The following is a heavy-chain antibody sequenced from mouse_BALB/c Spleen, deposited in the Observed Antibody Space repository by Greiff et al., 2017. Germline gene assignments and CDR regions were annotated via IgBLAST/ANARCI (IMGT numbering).Heavy chain of an antibody. J-gene: IGHJ4*01. V-gene: IGHV5-6-5*01. CDR3: AREITTVVATKEAMDY. Sequence: EVQLVESGGGLVQPGGSLKLSCAASGFTFSSYAMSWVRQTPEKRLEWVASISSGGSTYYPDSVTGRFTIFRDNARNILYLQMSSLRSEDTAMDYCAREITTVVATKEAMDYWGQGTSVTVSS. CDR2: ISSGGST. CDR1: GFTFSSYA. D-gene: IGHD1-1*01.